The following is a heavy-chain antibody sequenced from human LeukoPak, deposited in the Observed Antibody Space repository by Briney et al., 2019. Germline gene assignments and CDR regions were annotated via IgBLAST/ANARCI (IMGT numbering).Heavy chain of an antibody. CDR1: GFTFSSYA. CDR2: ISGSGGST. V-gene: IGHV3-23*01. D-gene: IGHD6-13*01. Sequence: GGSLRLSCAASGFTFSSYAMSWVRQAPGKGLGRVSAISGSGGSTYYADSVKGRFTISRDNSKNTLYLQMNSLRDEDTAVYYCAIDLRYSSSWLEIDYWGQGTLVTVSS. CDR3: AIDLRYSSSWLEIDY. J-gene: IGHJ4*02.